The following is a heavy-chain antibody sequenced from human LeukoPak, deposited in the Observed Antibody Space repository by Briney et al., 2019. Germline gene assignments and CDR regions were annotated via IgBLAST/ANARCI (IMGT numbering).Heavy chain of an antibody. CDR2: IYYSGST. D-gene: IGHD2-8*02. V-gene: IGHV4-39*07. CDR3: ARANAYCTGGVCYPANINWFDP. CDR1: GGSISSSSYY. Sequence: SETLSLTCTVSGGSISSSSYYWGWIRQPPGKGLEWIGSIYYSGSTYYNPSLKSRVTISVDTSKNQFSLKLSSVTAADTAVYYCARANAYCTGGVCYPANINWFDPWGQGTLVTVSS. J-gene: IGHJ5*02.